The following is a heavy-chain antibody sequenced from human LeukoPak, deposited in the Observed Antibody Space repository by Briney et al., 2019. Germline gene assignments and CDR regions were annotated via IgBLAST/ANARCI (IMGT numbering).Heavy chain of an antibody. CDR1: GFTFDDYA. Sequence: SLRLSCAASGFTFDDYAMHWVRQAPGKGLEWVSGISWNSGSIGYADSVKGRFTISRDNAKNPLYLQMNSLRAEDTALYFCAKDIYSSSWYYFDYWGQGTLVTVSS. D-gene: IGHD6-13*01. CDR3: AKDIYSSSWYYFDY. V-gene: IGHV3-9*01. CDR2: ISWNSGSI. J-gene: IGHJ4*02.